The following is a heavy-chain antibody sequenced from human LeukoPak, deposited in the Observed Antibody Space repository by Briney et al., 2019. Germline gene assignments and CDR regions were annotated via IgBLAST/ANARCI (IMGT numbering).Heavy chain of an antibody. CDR2: IYHSGST. CDR1: GYSISSGYY. D-gene: IGHD3-22*01. CDR3: AGTYYDSSGYIFDY. Sequence: SSETLSLTCAVSGYSISSGYYWGWIRQPPGKGLEWIGSIYHSGSTYYNPSLKSRVTISVGTSKNQFSLKLSSVTAADTAVYYCAGTYYDSSGYIFDYWGQGTLVTVSS. J-gene: IGHJ4*02. V-gene: IGHV4-38-2*01.